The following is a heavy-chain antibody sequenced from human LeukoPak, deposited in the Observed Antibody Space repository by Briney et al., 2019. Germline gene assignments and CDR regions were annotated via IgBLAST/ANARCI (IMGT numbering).Heavy chain of an antibody. V-gene: IGHV1-69*10. D-gene: IGHD3-10*01. Sequence: SVKVSCKASGGTFSSYAISWVRQAPGQGLEWMGGIIPIFGIANYAQKFQGRVTITADKSTSTAYMELSSLRSEDTAVYYCASSGYGSGSYNWFDPWGQGTLVTVSS. CDR1: GGTFSSYA. CDR3: ASSGYGSGSYNWFDP. CDR2: IIPIFGIA. J-gene: IGHJ5*02.